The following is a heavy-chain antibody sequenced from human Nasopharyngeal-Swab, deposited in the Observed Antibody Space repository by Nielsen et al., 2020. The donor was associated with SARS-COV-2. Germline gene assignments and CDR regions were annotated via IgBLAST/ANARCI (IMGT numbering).Heavy chain of an antibody. J-gene: IGHJ4*02. D-gene: IGHD5-24*01. CDR2: VSGSSGSP. V-gene: IGHV3-23*01. CDR3: ALTPPLGVGYNLLSLGLEY. CDR1: GFTFSNHA. Sequence: GGSLRLSCAASGFTFSNHATSWVRQAPGKGLEWVSAVSGSSGSPFYPDSVKGRFTISRDNSRNTVYLQMNSRRAEDTAVYYCALTPPLGVGYNLLSLGLEYWGQGTRVAVSS.